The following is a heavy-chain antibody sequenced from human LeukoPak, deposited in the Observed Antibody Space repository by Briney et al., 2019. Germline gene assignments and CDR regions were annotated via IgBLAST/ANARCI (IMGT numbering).Heavy chain of an antibody. V-gene: IGHV3-48*01. CDR3: AREDFVVVNHHFDY. CDR2: ISSSSSTI. J-gene: IGHJ4*02. D-gene: IGHD2-21*01. Sequence: GGSLRLSCAASGFTFSSYSMNWVRQAPGKGLEWVSYISSSSSTIYYADSVKGRFTISRDNAKNSLYLQMNSLRAEDTAVYYCAREDFVVVNHHFDYWGQGTLVTVSS. CDR1: GFTFSSYS.